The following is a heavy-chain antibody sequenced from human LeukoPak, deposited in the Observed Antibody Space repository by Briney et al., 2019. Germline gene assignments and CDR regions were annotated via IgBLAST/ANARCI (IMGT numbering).Heavy chain of an antibody. Sequence: GGSLRLSCAASGFTFTSYAMSWVLQTPGKGLEWISTFSGSGDTTYYADSVKGRFTISRDNSKNTLDLQMNSLGAEDTAVYYCAKATLPTCGGARCYYFDNWGQGTLVTVSS. J-gene: IGHJ4*02. CDR1: GFTFTSYA. CDR3: AKATLPTCGGARCYYFDN. CDR2: FSGSGDTT. V-gene: IGHV3-23*01. D-gene: IGHD2-15*01.